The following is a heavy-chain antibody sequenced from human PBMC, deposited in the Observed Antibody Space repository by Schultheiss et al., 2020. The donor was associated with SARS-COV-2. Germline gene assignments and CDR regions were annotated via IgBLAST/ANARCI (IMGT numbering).Heavy chain of an antibody. CDR1: GFTVSSNY. V-gene: IGHV3-53*01. CDR3: ARDYQGANYYDSYYGMDV. J-gene: IGHJ6*02. Sequence: GGSLRLSCAASGFTVSSNYMSWVRQAPGKGLEWVSVIYSGGSTYYADSVKGRFTISRDNAKNSLYLQMNSLRAEDTAVYYCARDYQGANYYDSYYGMDVWGQGTTVTVSS. CDR2: IYSGGST. D-gene: IGHD3-10*01.